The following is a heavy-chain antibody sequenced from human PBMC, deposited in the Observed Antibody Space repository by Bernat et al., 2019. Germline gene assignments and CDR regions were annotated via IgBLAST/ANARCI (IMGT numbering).Heavy chain of an antibody. V-gene: IGHV4-59*01. Sequence: QVQLQESGPGLVKPSETLSLTCTASGGSISSYYWSWIRQPPGKGLEWIGYIYYSGSTNYNPSLKSRVTISVDTSKNQFSLKLSSVPAADAAVYYCARDYGGNSALAYWGQGTLVTVSS. CDR2: IYYSGST. CDR1: GGSISSYY. CDR3: ARDYGGNSALAY. J-gene: IGHJ4*02. D-gene: IGHD4-23*01.